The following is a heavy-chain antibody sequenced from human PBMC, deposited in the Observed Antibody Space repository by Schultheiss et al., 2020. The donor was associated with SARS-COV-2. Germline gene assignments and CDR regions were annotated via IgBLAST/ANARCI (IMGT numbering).Heavy chain of an antibody. CDR3: ARGLGAVTTNYYYYYGMDV. Sequence: SETLSLTCAVYGGSFSGYYWSWIRQPPGKGLEWIGEINHSGSTNYNPSLKSRVTISVDTSKNQFSLKLSSVTAADTAVYYCARGLGAVTTNYYYYYGMDVWGQGTTVTVSS. J-gene: IGHJ6*02. CDR2: INHSGST. D-gene: IGHD4-17*01. CDR1: GGSFSGYY. V-gene: IGHV4-34*01.